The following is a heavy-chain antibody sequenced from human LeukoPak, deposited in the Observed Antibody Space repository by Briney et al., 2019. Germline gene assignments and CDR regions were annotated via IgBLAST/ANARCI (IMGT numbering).Heavy chain of an antibody. V-gene: IGHV1-2*02. CDR2: INPNSGGT. CDR1: GYTFTGYY. Sequence: ASVKVSCKASGYTFTGYYMHWVRQAPGQGLEWMGWINPNSGGTNYAQKFQGRVTITRNTSISTAYMELSSLRSEDTAVYYCARGWGYVYYYYMDVWGKGTTVTVSS. CDR3: ARGWGYVYYYYMDV. D-gene: IGHD5-12*01. J-gene: IGHJ6*03.